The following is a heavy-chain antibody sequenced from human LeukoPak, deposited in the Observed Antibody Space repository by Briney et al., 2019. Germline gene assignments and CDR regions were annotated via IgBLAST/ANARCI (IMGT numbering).Heavy chain of an antibody. CDR2: IYYSGST. Sequence: SETLSLTCTVSGGSISSSSYYWGWIRQPPGKGLEWIGSIYYSGSTYYNPSLKSRVTISIDTSKNQFSLKLNSLTAADTAMYYCAKSGGYGLIDYWGQGTLVTVSS. CDR3: AKSGGYGLIDY. J-gene: IGHJ4*02. V-gene: IGHV4-39*01. CDR1: GGSISSSSYY. D-gene: IGHD1-26*01.